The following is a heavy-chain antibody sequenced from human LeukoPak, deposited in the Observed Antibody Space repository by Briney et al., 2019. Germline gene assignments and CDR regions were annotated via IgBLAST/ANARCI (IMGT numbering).Heavy chain of an antibody. CDR3: ARHPGVTYFDF. J-gene: IGHJ4*02. D-gene: IGHD3-10*01. Sequence: SETLSLTRSVSGDSISSNNCYWGWVRQPPGKGLEWIGTIHYSGSTDYNPSLKSRVTMSVDTSKNQFSLNLSSVTAADMAVYYCARHPGVTYFDFWGQGALVTVSS. CDR2: IHYSGST. CDR1: GDSISSNNCY. V-gene: IGHV4-39*01.